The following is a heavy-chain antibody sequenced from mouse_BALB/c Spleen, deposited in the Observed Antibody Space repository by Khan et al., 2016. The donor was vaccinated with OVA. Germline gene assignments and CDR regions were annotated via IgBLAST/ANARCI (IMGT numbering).Heavy chain of an antibody. Sequence: EVELVESGGGLVKPGGSLKLSCAASGFTFSSYAMSWVRQTPEKRLEWVATINSDGTYTYYPDSVKGRFTISRDNAKKTLYLQMSSLRSEDTAMYYCARHNFGPFAYWGQGTLVTVSA. CDR2: INSDGTYT. J-gene: IGHJ3*01. D-gene: IGHD1-3*01. V-gene: IGHV5-9-3*01. CDR1: GFTFSSYA. CDR3: ARHNFGPFAY.